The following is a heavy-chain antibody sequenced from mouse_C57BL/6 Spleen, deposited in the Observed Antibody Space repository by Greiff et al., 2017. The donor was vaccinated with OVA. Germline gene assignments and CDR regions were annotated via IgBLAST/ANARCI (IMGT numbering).Heavy chain of an antibody. CDR3: ARWSNYGMDY. D-gene: IGHD1-1*01. CDR1: GYTFTGYW. J-gene: IGHJ4*01. CDR2: IDPSDSYT. Sequence: QVQLQQPGAELVMPGASVKLSCKASGYTFTGYWMHWVKQRPGQGLEWIGEIDPSDSYTNYNQKFKGKSTLTVDKSSSTVYMQLSSLTSEDSTVYYCARWSNYGMDYWGQGTSVTVSS. V-gene: IGHV1-69*01.